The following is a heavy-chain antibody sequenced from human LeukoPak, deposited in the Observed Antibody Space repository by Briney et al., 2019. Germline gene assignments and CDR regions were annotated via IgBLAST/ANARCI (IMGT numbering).Heavy chain of an antibody. CDR2: INPNSGGT. CDR3: ARDRWMITFGGVYYFDY. CDR1: GYTFTGYY. J-gene: IGHJ4*02. Sequence: GASVKVSCKASGYTFTGYYMHWVRQAPGQGLEWMGWINPNSGGTNYAQKFQGRVTMTRDTSISTAYMELSRLRSDDTAVYYCARDRWMITFGGVYYFDYWGQGTLVTVSS. D-gene: IGHD3-16*01. V-gene: IGHV1-2*02.